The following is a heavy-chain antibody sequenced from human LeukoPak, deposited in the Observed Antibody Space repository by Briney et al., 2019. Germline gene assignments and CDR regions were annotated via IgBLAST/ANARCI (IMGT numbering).Heavy chain of an antibody. J-gene: IGHJ3*02. CDR1: GFTFSSYW. Sequence: PGGSLRLSCAASGFTFSSYWMYWVRQAPGKGLVWVSRINTDGSSTDTADSVKGRFTIYRDNAKNTLYLQMNSLRAEDTAVYYCVRDVGRGEALMANVFDIWGQGTMVTVSS. CDR2: INTDGSST. D-gene: IGHD2-8*01. CDR3: VRDVGRGEALMANVFDI. V-gene: IGHV3-74*01.